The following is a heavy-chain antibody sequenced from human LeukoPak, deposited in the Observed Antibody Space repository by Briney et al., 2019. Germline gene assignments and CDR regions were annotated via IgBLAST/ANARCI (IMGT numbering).Heavy chain of an antibody. CDR1: GFTFSSYA. CDR2: ISSNGGST. V-gene: IGHV3-64*01. J-gene: IGHJ3*02. CDR3: ARELAFDAFDI. Sequence: GGSLRLSCAASGFTFSSYAMHWVRQAPGKGLEYVSAISSNGGSTYYANSVKGRFTISRDNSKNTLYLQMGSLRAEDMAVYYCARELAFDAFDIWGQGTMVTVSS.